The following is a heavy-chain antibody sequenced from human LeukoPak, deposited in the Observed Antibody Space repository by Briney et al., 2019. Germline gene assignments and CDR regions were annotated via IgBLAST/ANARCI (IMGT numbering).Heavy chain of an antibody. CDR2: INSDGSST. J-gene: IGHJ6*03. CDR1: GFTFSSYW. D-gene: IGHD3-16*01. V-gene: IGHV3-74*01. Sequence: GGSLRLSCAASGFTFSSYWLHWVGQAPGKGLVWVSRINSDGSSTSYADSVKGRFTISRDNAKNTLYLQMNSLRAEDTAVYYCARFVTGYYYMDVWGKGTTVTVSS. CDR3: ARFVTGYYYMDV.